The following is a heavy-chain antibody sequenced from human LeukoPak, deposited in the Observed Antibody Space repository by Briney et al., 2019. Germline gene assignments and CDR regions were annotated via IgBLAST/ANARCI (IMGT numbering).Heavy chain of an antibody. CDR2: ISYDGSNK. CDR3: ARDYGDYLDY. CDR1: GFTFSSYA. V-gene: IGHV3-30-3*01. J-gene: IGHJ4*02. D-gene: IGHD4-17*01. Sequence: GGSLRLSCAASGFTFSSYAMHRVRQAPGKGLEWVAVISYDGSNKYYADSVKGRFTISRDNSKNTLYLQMNSLRAEDTAVYYCARDYGDYLDYWGQGTLVTVSS.